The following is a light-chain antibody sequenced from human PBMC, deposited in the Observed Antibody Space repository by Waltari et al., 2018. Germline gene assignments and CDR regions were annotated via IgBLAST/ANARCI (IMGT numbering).Light chain of an antibody. V-gene: IGLV2-23*02. Sequence: SAVTQLAAVSGSHGQLVTISCTGASSDLGWHELLSWYQQHPANAPKLVISDVSKRPSGVSDRFSGSKSGDTASLTISGLQYEDEADYYCCSYAGNYVWVFGGGTRLTVL. CDR2: DVS. CDR3: CSYAGNYVWV. CDR1: SSDLGWHEL. J-gene: IGLJ3*02.